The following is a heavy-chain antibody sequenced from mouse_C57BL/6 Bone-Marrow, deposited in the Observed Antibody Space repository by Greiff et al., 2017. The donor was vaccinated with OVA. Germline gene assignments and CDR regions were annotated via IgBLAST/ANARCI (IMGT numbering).Heavy chain of an antibody. J-gene: IGHJ2*01. CDR3: TRSYYEGY. V-gene: IGHV1-15*01. CDR1: GYTFTDYE. D-gene: IGHD1-1*01. CDR2: IDPDTGGT. Sequence: VQLQQSGAELVRPGASVTLSCKASGYTFTDYEMHWVKQTPVHGLEWIGAIDPDTGGTAYNQKFKGKAILTADKSSSTAYMELRILTAEDSAFYYCTRSYYEGYWGQGTTLTVSS.